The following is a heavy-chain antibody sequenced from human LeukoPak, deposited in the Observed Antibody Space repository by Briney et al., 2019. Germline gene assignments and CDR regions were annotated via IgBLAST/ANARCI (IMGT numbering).Heavy chain of an antibody. V-gene: IGHV4-61*02. CDR1: GGSISSGSYY. J-gene: IGHJ5*02. Sequence: PSQTLSLTCTVSGGSISSGSYYWSWIRQPAGKGLEWIGRIYTSGSTNYNPSLKSRVTISVDTSKNQFSLKLNSVTAADTAVYYCARDQERQQLRPFDPWGQGTLVTVSS. D-gene: IGHD6-13*01. CDR3: ARDQERQQLRPFDP. CDR2: IYTSGST.